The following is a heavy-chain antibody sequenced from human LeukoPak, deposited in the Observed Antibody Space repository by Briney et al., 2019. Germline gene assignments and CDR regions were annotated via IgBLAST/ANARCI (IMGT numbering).Heavy chain of an antibody. Sequence: GRSLRLSCAASGFTFSSYAMSWVRQAPRKGLEWVSAISGSGGSTYYADSVKGRFTISRDNSKNTLYLQMNSLRAEDTAVYYCAKDPPRGYSYGYFDYWGQGTLVTVSS. J-gene: IGHJ4*02. CDR3: AKDPPRGYSYGYFDY. CDR1: GFTFSSYA. V-gene: IGHV3-23*01. D-gene: IGHD5-18*01. CDR2: ISGSGGST.